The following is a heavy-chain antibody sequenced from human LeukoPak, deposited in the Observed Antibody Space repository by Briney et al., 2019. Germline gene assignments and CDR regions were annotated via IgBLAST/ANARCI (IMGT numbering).Heavy chain of an antibody. CDR2: ISAYNGNT. CDR1: GYTFTSYG. Sequence: ASVTVSFKASGYTFTSYGISWVRQAPGQGLEWMGWISAYNGNTNYAQKLQGRVTMTTDTSTSTAYMELRSLRSDDTAVYYCARILDPVGYYYYYYMDVWGKGTTVTVSS. J-gene: IGHJ6*03. V-gene: IGHV1-18*01. CDR3: ARILDPVGYYYYYYMDV. D-gene: IGHD2-15*01.